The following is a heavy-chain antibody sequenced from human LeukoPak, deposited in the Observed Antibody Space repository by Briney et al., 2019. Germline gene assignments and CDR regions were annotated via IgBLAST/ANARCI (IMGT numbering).Heavy chain of an antibody. CDR1: AFTFSSYC. V-gene: IGHV3-30*03. Sequence: GRSLTLACAASAFTFSSYCMHWVRHAPGKGLEWVAVISYDGSNKYYTDSVKGRLTISRDNPKNTLYLQMNSLRAEDTAVYYCARSPSAGNWFDPWGQGTLVTVSS. D-gene: IGHD3-10*01. J-gene: IGHJ5*02. CDR3: ARSPSAGNWFDP. CDR2: ISYDGSNK.